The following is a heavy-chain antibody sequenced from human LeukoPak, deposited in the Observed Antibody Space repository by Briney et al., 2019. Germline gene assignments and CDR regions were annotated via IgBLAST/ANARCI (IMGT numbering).Heavy chain of an antibody. CDR1: GGSISSGGYY. J-gene: IGHJ6*02. V-gene: IGHV4-31*03. CDR3: ARATTVLPYGMDV. Sequence: PSETLSLTCTVSGGSISSGGYYWSWIRQHPGKGLEWIGYIYYSGSTYYNPSLKSRVTISVDTSKNQFSLKLSSETAADTAVYYCARATTVLPYGMDVWGQGTTVTVSS. D-gene: IGHD4-11*01. CDR2: IYYSGST.